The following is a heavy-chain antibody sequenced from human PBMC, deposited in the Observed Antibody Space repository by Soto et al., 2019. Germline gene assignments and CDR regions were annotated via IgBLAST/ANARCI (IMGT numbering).Heavy chain of an antibody. Sequence: SETLSLTGTVSGGSISSGYYSWSWIRQPPGKGLEWIGYVFRSGSTYYSPSLKSRVTISVEGSKNQFSLKLTSVTAADTGVYYCARGRYGAGSDYWGQGTLVTVSS. CDR1: GGSISSGYYS. CDR2: VFRSGST. CDR3: ARGRYGAGSDY. J-gene: IGHJ4*02. D-gene: IGHD3-10*01. V-gene: IGHV4-30-2*01.